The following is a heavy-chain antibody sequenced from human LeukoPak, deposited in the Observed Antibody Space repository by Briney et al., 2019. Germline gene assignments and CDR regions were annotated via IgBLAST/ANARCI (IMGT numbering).Heavy chain of an antibody. CDR2: INHSGSI. CDR3: ARGPAPGLGKFNNAVWTKGRGRTWFDA. J-gene: IGHJ5*02. V-gene: IGHV4-34*01. Sequence: PSETLSLTCAVHGGSLSGYDWNWIRQTPGKGLEWIGEINHSGSINYNPSLESRVTMSLDTSKNQVSLNLSSVTAADTAVYYCARGPAPGLGKFNNAVWTKGRGRTWFDAWARDPWPPSLQ. D-gene: IGHD2-8*01. CDR1: GGSLSGYD.